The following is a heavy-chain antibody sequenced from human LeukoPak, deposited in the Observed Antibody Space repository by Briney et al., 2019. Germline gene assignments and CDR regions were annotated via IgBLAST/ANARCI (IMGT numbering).Heavy chain of an antibody. CDR3: ARGDAYCGGDCYWFDP. V-gene: IGHV1-18*01. Sequence: GASVKVSCKASGYTFTSYGISWVRQAPGQGLEWMGWISAYNGNTNYAQKLQGRVTMTTDTSTSTAYMELRSLRSDDTAVYYCARGDAYCGGDCYWFDPWGQGTLVTVSS. CDR1: GYTFTSYG. CDR2: ISAYNGNT. D-gene: IGHD2-21*01. J-gene: IGHJ5*02.